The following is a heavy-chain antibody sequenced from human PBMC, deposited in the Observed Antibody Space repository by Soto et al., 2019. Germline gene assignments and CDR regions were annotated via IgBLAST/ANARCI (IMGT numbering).Heavy chain of an antibody. Sequence: ESGGGVVPPGRSLRLSCAASGFTFSSYGMHWVRQAPGKGLEWVTFIWYDGSNKYYADSVKGRFTISRDKSKNTLYLQMNNLRAEDTAVYYCARDRYYDTSGHYSGVGGFDYCGQGTLVTVSA. CDR3: ARDRYYDTSGHYSGVGGFDY. CDR1: GFTFSSYG. J-gene: IGHJ4*02. V-gene: IGHV3-33*01. D-gene: IGHD3-22*01. CDR2: IWYDGSNK.